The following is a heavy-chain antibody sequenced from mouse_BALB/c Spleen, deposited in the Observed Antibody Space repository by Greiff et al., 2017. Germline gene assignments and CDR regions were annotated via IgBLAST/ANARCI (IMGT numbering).Heavy chain of an antibody. J-gene: IGHJ2*01. V-gene: IGHV3-8*02. CDR1: GDSITSGY. CDR3: ARLECGYFDY. CDR2: ISYSGST. Sequence: EVQLVESGPSLVKPSQTLSLTCSVTGDSITSGYWNWLRKFLGNKLQYMGYISYSGSTYYNPSLKSRISITRDTTKNQYYLQLNSVTTEDTATYYCARLECGYFDYWGQGTTLTVSS. D-gene: IGHD6-1*01.